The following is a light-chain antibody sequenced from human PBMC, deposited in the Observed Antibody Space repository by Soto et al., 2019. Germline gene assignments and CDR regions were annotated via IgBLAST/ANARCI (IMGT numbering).Light chain of an antibody. J-gene: IGKJ1*01. V-gene: IGKV1-5*01. Sequence: DIPMTPSPSSLSASVGDRVTITCRASHPISNYLNWYQHRPGKAPKPLIYDASSLESGVPSRFSGSGSGTEFTLTISSLQPEDFATYYCQQYNSYSPTTFGQGTKVDIK. CDR3: QQYNSYSPTT. CDR2: DAS. CDR1: HPISNY.